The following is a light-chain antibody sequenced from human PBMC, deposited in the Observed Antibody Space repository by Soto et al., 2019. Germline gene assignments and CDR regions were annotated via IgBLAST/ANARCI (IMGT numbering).Light chain of an antibody. CDR3: QVHGSSPNT. J-gene: IGKJ4*02. CDR1: QSVSSD. Sequence: EIVISQSTATLSVSPSERDTLSCRASQSVSSDLAWYHQKPGQAPRLLIYGASTRATGIPDTFSGSGAGTDFTLTISRLEPEDFAVYYCQVHGSSPNTFGLGTQVEIK. V-gene: IGKV3-20*01. CDR2: GAS.